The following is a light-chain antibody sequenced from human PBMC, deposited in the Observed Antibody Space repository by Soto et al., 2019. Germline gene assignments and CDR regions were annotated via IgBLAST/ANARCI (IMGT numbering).Light chain of an antibody. CDR3: QQYNNWPPWT. J-gene: IGKJ1*01. CDR2: GAS. V-gene: IGKV3-15*01. CDR1: QHVSSN. Sequence: IVLTQSPGTLSLSPGERATLSCSASQHVSSNLAWYQQKPGQAPRLLIYGASTRVNGIPARFSGSGSGTEFTLTISSLQSEDFAVYYCQQYNNWPPWTFGQGTKVDIK.